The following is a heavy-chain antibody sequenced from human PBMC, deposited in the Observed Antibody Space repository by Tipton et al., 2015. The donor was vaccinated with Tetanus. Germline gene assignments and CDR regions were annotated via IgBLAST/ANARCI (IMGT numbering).Heavy chain of an antibody. D-gene: IGHD6-19*01. CDR3: ARGGSDWSWYLQH. J-gene: IGHJ1*01. CDR1: RGSISSGTFY. V-gene: IGHV4-39*07. CDR2: IYSYSGST. Sequence: TLSLTCTVSRGSISSGTFYWGWIRQSPGKGLEWIGCIYSYSGSTYYHPSLKSRVTISLDTSKNQFSLKLTSVTAADTAVYYCARGGSDWSWYLQHWGQGTLVTVSS.